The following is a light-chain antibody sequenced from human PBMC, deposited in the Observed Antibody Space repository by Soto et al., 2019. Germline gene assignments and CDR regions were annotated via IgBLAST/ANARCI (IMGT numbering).Light chain of an antibody. CDR1: QSVSSY. Sequence: EIVLTQSPATLSLSPGERATLSCMASQSVSSYVAWYKQKPGQAPRLLSDEASNRATGIPARFSGSGSGTDFTLTSSSLEPEDFAVYFCQQYGRPPKTFGLGTKVDIK. J-gene: IGKJ1*01. V-gene: IGKV3-11*01. CDR2: EAS. CDR3: QQYGRPPKT.